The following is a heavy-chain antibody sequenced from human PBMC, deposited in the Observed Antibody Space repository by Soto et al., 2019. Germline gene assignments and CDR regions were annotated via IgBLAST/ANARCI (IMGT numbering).Heavy chain of an antibody. D-gene: IGHD2-2*01. CDR1: GYTFPSYA. CDR2: IIPIFGTA. CDR3: ARADCGSSTSCYPGYYYYGMDV. J-gene: IGHJ6*02. V-gene: IGHV1-69*13. Sequence: SVNVSCKGSGYTFPSYAMNWLRQAPGQCLSWMXGIIPIFGTANYAQKFQGRVTITADESTSTAYMELSSLRSEDTAVYYCARADCGSSTSCYPGYYYYGMDVWGQGTTVTVSS.